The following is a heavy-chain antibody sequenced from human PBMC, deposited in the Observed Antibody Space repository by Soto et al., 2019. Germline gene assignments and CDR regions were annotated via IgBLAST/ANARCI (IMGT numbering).Heavy chain of an antibody. CDR3: ARQRYYYDSRGLD. D-gene: IGHD3-22*01. CDR1: GGSFSGYY. V-gene: IGHV4-34*01. Sequence: SETLSLTCAVYGGSFSGYYWSWIRQPPGKGLEWIGEINHSGSTNYNPSLKSRVTISVDTSKNQFSLKLSSVTAADTAVYYCARQRYYYDSRGLDRAQRTPVTGSS. J-gene: IGHJ4*02. CDR2: INHSGST.